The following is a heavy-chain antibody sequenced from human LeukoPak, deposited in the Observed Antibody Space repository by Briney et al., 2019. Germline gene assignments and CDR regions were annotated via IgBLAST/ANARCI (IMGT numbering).Heavy chain of an antibody. D-gene: IGHD3-10*02. CDR2: ISSSGTYI. Sequence: GGSLRLPCAASGFTFSSYAMNWIRQAPGKGLEWVSSISSSGTYIYYADLVEGRFTISRDNAKNSLYLQMNSLRAEDTAVYYWAELGITMIGGVWGKGTTVTISS. CDR3: AELGITMIGGV. V-gene: IGHV3-21*01. J-gene: IGHJ6*04. CDR1: GFTFSSYA.